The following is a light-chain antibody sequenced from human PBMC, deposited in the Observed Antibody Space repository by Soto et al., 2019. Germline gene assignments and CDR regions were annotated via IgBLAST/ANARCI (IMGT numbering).Light chain of an antibody. CDR2: GVT. V-gene: IGLV2-14*01. J-gene: IGLJ2*01. Sequence: QSALTQPASVSGSPGQSITISCTGTSSDVGAYNYVSWYQQHPGKAPKLMIYGVTNRPSGVSNRFSGSKSGNTASLTISGLQAADEADYYCSSYTTSTTLSVVFGGGTKVTVL. CDR3: SSYTTSTTLSVV. CDR1: SSDVGAYNY.